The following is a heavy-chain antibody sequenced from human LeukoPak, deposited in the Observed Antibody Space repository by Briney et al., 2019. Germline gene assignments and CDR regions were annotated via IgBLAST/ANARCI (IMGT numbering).Heavy chain of an antibody. CDR1: GYTLTELS. CDR3: ATDMGQWEPNYYGMDV. Sequence: ASVKVSCKVSGYTLTELSMHWVRQAPGKGLEWMGGFGPEDGETIYAKKFQGRVTMTEDTSTDTAYMELSSLRSEDTAVYYCATDMGQWEPNYYGMDVCCQGTTVTVSS. J-gene: IGHJ6*02. D-gene: IGHD1-26*01. V-gene: IGHV1-24*01. CDR2: FGPEDGET.